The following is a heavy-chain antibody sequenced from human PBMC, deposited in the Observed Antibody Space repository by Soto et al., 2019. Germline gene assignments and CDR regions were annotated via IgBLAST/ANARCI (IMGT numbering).Heavy chain of an antibody. CDR1: GFTFGPFW. CDR3: AKEPVGPDWYFDL. V-gene: IGHV3-74*01. CDR2: INSDGSTI. Sequence: GGSLRLSCAASGFTFGPFWMHWVRQAPGKGLVWLSHINSDGSTIVYADSVKGRFTISRDNAKNKLYLQMNSLRAEDTAVYNCAKEPVGPDWYFDLWGRGTLVTVSS. J-gene: IGHJ2*01.